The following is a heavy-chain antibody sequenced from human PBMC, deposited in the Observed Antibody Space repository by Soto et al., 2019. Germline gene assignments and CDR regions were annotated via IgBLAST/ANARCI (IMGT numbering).Heavy chain of an antibody. CDR3: AREDSRWFDT. V-gene: IGHV4-59*01. J-gene: IGHJ5*02. CDR2: IYYSGTT. Sequence: TSETLSLTCTVSGGSISSYYWSWIRQPPGKGLEWIGYIYYSGTTSYNPSLKSRVTISINTSKNQFSLKLSSVTAADTAVYYCAREDSRWFDTWGQGTLVTVSS. CDR1: GGSISSYY.